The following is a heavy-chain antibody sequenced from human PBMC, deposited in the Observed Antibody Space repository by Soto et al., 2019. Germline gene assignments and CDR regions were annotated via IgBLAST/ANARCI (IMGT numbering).Heavy chain of an antibody. V-gene: IGHV3-21*01. J-gene: IGHJ6*02. CDR2: ISPSTSHI. D-gene: IGHD2-8*02. Sequence: EVHLVESGGGLVKPGGSLRLSCAVSGFTFSSCTMNWVRQAPGKGLEWVSSISPSTSHIYYADSVKGRFTISRDNAKNSPFRQITSRRAADMAVYVCLGCIGGACHQTYGMDVWGQGATVTVSS. CDR1: GFTFSSCT. CDR3: LGCIGGACHQTYGMDV.